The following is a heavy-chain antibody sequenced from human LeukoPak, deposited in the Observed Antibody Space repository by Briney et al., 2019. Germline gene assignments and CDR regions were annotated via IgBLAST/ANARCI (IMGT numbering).Heavy chain of an antibody. CDR2: ISGDGGST. V-gene: IGHV3-43*02. D-gene: IGHD6-13*01. CDR1: GFTFDDYA. J-gene: IGHJ5*02. CDR3: ARSSSWSSNWFDP. Sequence: RPGGSLRLSCAASGFTFDDYAMHWVRHAPGKGLEWVSLISGDGGSTYYADSVKGRFTISRDNSKNSLYLQMNSLRTEDTALYYCARSSSWSSNWFDPWGQGTLVTVSS.